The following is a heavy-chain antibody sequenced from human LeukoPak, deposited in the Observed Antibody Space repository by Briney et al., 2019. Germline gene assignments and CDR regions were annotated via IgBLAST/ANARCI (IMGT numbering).Heavy chain of an antibody. D-gene: IGHD1-26*01. J-gene: IGHJ4*02. CDR2: INDNGGQR. CDR1: GFAFNNYA. CDR3: AKTQWKVGATDYFDY. Sequence: GGSLRLSCAASGFAFNNYAMTWVRQAPGKGLEWVSNINDNGGQRHYADSVKGRFTISRDNSKNTPFLQMDGLRAEDTAVYYCAKTQWKVGATDYFDYWGQGILVTVSS. V-gene: IGHV3-23*01.